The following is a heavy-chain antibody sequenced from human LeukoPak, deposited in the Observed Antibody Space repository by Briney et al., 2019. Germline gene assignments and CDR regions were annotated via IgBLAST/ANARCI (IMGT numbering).Heavy chain of an antibody. J-gene: IGHJ4*02. V-gene: IGHV4-4*07. CDR1: GGSISSYY. CDR2: IYTSGST. Sequence: SETLSLTCTVSGGSISSYYWSWIRQPAGKGLEWIGRIYTSGSTNYNPSLKSRVTMSVDTSKNQFSLKLSSVTAADTAVYYCARQPLYYYGSGSSMGTFDYWGQGTLVTASS. D-gene: IGHD3-10*01. CDR3: ARQPLYYYGSGSSMGTFDY.